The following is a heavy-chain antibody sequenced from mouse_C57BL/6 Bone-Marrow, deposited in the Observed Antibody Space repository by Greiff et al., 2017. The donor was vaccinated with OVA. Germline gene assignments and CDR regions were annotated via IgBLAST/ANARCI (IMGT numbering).Heavy chain of an antibody. CDR2: ISYSGSP. CDR1: GYSITSGYD. CDR3: ASGGSSPYAMDY. D-gene: IGHD1-1*01. J-gene: IGHJ4*01. Sequence: EVKLVESGPGMVKPSQSLSLTCTVTGYSITSGYDWHWLRHFPVNKLECMGYISYSGSPTSNPSLKSRISITHDTSKNHFFLKLNSVTTEDTATYDCASGGSSPYAMDYWGQGTSVTVSS. V-gene: IGHV3-1*01.